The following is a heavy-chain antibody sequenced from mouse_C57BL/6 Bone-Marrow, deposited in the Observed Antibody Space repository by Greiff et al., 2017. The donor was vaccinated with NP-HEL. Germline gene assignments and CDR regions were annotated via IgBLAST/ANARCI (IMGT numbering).Heavy chain of an antibody. CDR3: ARWMTGAMDY. Sequence: VQLQQSGAELARPGASVELSCKASGYTFTSYGISWVKQRTGQDLEWIGEIYPRSGNTYYNEKFKGKATLTADKSSSTAYMELRSLTSEDSAVYFCARWMTGAMDYWGQGTSVTVSS. CDR2: IYPRSGNT. V-gene: IGHV1-81*01. J-gene: IGHJ4*01. CDR1: GYTFTSYG. D-gene: IGHD3-2*01.